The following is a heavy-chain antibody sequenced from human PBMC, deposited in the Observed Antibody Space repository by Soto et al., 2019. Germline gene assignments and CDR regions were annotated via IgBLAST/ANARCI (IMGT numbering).Heavy chain of an antibody. CDR1: GGSISGSY. J-gene: IGHJ4*02. CDR2: IYYSGST. D-gene: IGHD4-17*01. CDR3: ARDHYGEDY. V-gene: IGHV4-59*01. Sequence: PSETVSLICTVSGGSISGSYWSWIRQPPGKGLEWIGYIYYSGSTNYNPSLKSRVTISVDTSKNQFSLKLSSVTAADTAVYYCARDHYGEDYWGQGTLVTVSS.